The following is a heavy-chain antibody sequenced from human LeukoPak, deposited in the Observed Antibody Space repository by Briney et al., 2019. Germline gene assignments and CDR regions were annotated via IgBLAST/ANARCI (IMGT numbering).Heavy chain of an antibody. Sequence: GGSLRLSCAASGFTFSTHAMSWVRQASGKGLEWVSVIYSGGSTYYADSVKGRFTISRDNSKNTLYLQMNSLRAEDTAVYYCARGEEVGGYSYGYDYWGQGTLVTVSS. CDR1: GFTFSTHA. D-gene: IGHD5-18*01. V-gene: IGHV3-66*01. CDR3: ARGEEVGGYSYGYDY. J-gene: IGHJ4*02. CDR2: IYSGGST.